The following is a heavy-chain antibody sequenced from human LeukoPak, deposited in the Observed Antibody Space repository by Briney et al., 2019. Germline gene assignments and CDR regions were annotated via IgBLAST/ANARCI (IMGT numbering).Heavy chain of an antibody. Sequence: SETLSLTCTVSGYSITSGYYWGWIRQPPGKGLEWIGGIHHSGSTYYNTSLRSRVTISVDTSKNQFSLKLSSVTAADTAVYYCARIDWVFDYWGKGNLVTVSS. CDR3: ARIDWVFDY. J-gene: IGHJ4*02. D-gene: IGHD3-9*01. CDR2: IHHSGST. CDR1: GYSITSGYY. V-gene: IGHV4-38-2*02.